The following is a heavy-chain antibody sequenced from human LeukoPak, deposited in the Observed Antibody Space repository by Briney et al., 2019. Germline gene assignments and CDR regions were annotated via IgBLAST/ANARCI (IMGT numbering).Heavy chain of an antibody. Sequence: PSETLSLTCTVSGGSINSYYWSWIRQPPERGLEWIGYIYYTGSTNYNPSLKSRVTISVDTSMNQFSLKLSSVTAADTAVYYCARDWGVSARPGYMDVWGKGTTVTVSS. D-gene: IGHD6-6*01. CDR2: IYYTGST. CDR3: ARDWGVSARPGYMDV. J-gene: IGHJ6*03. V-gene: IGHV4-59*01. CDR1: GGSINSYY.